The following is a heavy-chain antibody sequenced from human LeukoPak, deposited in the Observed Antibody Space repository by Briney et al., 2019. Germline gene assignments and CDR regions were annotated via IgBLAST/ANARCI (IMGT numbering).Heavy chain of an antibody. CDR2: ISYDGDTK. Sequence: PGGSLRLSCAASGFTFSRYAMHFVRQAPGKGLEWISVISYDGDTKYYADSVKGRFVVSRDNSKNTMYLQMNSLRGEDTAVYYCAGDKMDDPSCYYFLGGQGTLVTVSP. D-gene: IGHD3-22*01. CDR3: AGDKMDDPSCYYFL. J-gene: IGHJ4*02. V-gene: IGHV3-30*09. CDR1: GFTFSRYA.